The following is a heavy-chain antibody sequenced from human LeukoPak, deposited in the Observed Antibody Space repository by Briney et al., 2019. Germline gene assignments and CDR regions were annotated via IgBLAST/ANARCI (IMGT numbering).Heavy chain of an antibody. CDR3: VKDRGSRSSYYYYGMDV. D-gene: IGHD1-26*01. CDR2: IRYDGSNK. Sequence: PGGSLRLSCAASGFTFSSYGMHWVRQAPGKGLEWVAFIRYDGSNKYYADSVKGRFTISRDNSKNTLYLQMNSLRAEDAAVFYCVKDRGSRSSYYYYGMDVWGQGTTVTVSS. V-gene: IGHV3-30*02. CDR1: GFTFSSYG. J-gene: IGHJ6*02.